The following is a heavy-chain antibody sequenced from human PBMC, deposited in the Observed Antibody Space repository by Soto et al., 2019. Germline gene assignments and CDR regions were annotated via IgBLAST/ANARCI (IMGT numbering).Heavy chain of an antibody. J-gene: IGHJ3*02. CDR2: IKQDGSEK. CDR1: GFTFSSYW. V-gene: IGHV3-7*01. D-gene: IGHD6-19*01. CDR3: ACSGWYVSAFDI. Sequence: SLKISCAASGFTFSSYWMSWVRQAPGKGLEWVANIKQDGSEKYYVDSVKGRFTISRDNAKNSLYLQMNSLRAEDTAVYYCACSGWYVSAFDIWGQGTMVTVSS.